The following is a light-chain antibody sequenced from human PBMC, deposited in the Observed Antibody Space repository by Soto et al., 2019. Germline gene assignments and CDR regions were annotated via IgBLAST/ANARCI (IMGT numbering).Light chain of an antibody. V-gene: IGKV1-33*01. CDR1: ETISTF. CDR2: AAS. CDR3: QQYDILPIT. Sequence: DIQMTQSPVSLSASVGDRVTITCRASETISTFVTWYQQKPGKAPKVLIFAASSLQSGVPTRFSGSGSGTHFTFTISSLQTEDIGTYYCQQYDILPITFGRGTRLEIK. J-gene: IGKJ5*01.